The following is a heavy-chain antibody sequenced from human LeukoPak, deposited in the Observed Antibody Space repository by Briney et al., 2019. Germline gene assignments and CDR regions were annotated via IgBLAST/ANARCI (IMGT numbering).Heavy chain of an antibody. Sequence: GASVKVSCKASGGTFSSYAISWVRQAPGQGLEWMGRIIPILGIANYAQKFQGRVTITADKSTSTAYMELSSLRSDDTAVYYCARDRGYGDYFDYWGQGTLVTVSS. J-gene: IGHJ4*02. D-gene: IGHD4-17*01. V-gene: IGHV1-69*04. CDR2: IIPILGIA. CDR3: ARDRGYGDYFDY. CDR1: GGTFSSYA.